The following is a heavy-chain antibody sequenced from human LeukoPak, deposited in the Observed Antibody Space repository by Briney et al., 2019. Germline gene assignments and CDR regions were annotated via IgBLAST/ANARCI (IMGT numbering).Heavy chain of an antibody. CDR2: INDDGSDT. D-gene: IGHD2-15*01. CDR1: GFTFKLYW. V-gene: IGHV3-74*01. CDR3: VRGGPSSWS. Sequence: PGGSLRLSCAASGFTFKLYWMHWVRQVPGKGPVWVARINDDGSDTVYAASVKGRFTISRDDAKNMLFLQMNSLRGEDTAVYHCVRGGPSSWSWGQGTLVTVSS. J-gene: IGHJ5*02.